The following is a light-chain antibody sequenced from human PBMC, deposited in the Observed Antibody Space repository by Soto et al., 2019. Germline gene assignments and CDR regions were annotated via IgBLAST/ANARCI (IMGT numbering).Light chain of an antibody. V-gene: IGLV2-23*01. CDR3: CSYAGSSIVV. J-gene: IGLJ2*01. CDR2: EGS. CDR1: SSDVGNYNL. Sequence: QSALTQPASVSGSPGQSITISCTGASSDVGNYNLVSWYQQHPGKAPKLMIYEGSKRPSGVSHRFSASKSGNTASLTISGLQAEDEADYYCCSYAGSSIVVFGGGTKVTVL.